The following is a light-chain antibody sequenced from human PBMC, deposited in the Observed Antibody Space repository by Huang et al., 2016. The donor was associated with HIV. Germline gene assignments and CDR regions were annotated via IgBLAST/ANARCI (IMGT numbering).Light chain of an antibody. Sequence: DIQMTQSPSAMSASVGDRVTITCRASQDIDNYLAWFQQKPGKVPKRLIYLASSLQSGVPAMFSGSGSGTEFTLTISSLQPEDFATYYCLQHFSFQTPTFGQGTKVEIK. CDR3: LQHFSFQTPT. J-gene: IGKJ1*01. CDR1: QDIDNY. V-gene: IGKV1-17*03. CDR2: LAS.